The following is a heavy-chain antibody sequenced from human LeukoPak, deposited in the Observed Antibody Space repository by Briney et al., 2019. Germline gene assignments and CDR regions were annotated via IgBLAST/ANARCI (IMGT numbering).Heavy chain of an antibody. Sequence: PGGSLRLSCAASGFTFSRYCMSWVRQAPGKGLEWVANIKQDGSEKYYVDSVKGRFTISRDNAKNSLYLQMNSLRAEDTAVYYCARGGYCSTSSCYLDYWGQGTLVTVSS. D-gene: IGHD2-2*01. V-gene: IGHV3-7*01. CDR1: GFTFSRYC. CDR2: IKQDGSEK. J-gene: IGHJ4*02. CDR3: ARGGYCSTSSCYLDY.